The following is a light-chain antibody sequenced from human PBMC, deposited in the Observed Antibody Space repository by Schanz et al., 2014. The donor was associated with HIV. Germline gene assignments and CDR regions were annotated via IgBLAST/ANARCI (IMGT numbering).Light chain of an antibody. CDR3: SSYTTGGTLV. CDR1: YTDIGAYNY. Sequence: QSALTQPASVSGSPGQSVTISCTGTYTDIGAYNYVSWYQQHPGRAPRLLIYGVNGRPSGISDRFSGSKSGTAASLTISGLQPEDEADYYCSSYTTGGTLVFGGGTKVTVL. V-gene: IGLV2-14*03. CDR2: GVN. J-gene: IGLJ3*02.